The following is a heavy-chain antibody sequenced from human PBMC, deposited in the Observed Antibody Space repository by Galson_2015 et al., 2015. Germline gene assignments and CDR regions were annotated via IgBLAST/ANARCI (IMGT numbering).Heavy chain of an antibody. CDR2: ISYDGSNK. CDR1: GFTFSSYG. J-gene: IGHJ4*02. CDR3: ANPSNDY. D-gene: IGHD5/OR15-5a*01. V-gene: IGHV3-30*18. Sequence: LRLSCAASGFTFSSYGMHWVRQAPGKGLEWVAVISYDGSNKYYADSVKGRFTISRDNSKNTLYLQMNSLRAEDTAVYYCANPSNDYWGQGTLVTVSS.